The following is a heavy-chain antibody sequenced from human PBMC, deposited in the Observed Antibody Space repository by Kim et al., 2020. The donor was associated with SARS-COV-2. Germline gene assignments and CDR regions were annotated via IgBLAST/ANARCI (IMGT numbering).Heavy chain of an antibody. J-gene: IGHJ6*02. D-gene: IGHD6-13*01. CDR3: ARDSRGIAAAGTGGMDV. Sequence: FQGRVTMTRDTSTSTVYMELSSLRSEDTAVYYCARDSRGIAAAGTGGMDVWGQGTTVTVSS. V-gene: IGHV1-46*01.